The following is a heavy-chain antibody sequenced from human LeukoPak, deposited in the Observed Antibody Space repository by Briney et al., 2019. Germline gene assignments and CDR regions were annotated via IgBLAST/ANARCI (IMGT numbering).Heavy chain of an antibody. CDR3: ARGIGSGKDYFDP. V-gene: IGHV4-4*07. CDR1: GGSISTYY. CDR2: MYGSGSS. J-gene: IGHJ4*02. D-gene: IGHD3-10*01. Sequence: SETLSLTCTVSGGSISTYYWSWIRQPAGKGLEWIGRMYGSGSSNYNPTLRSRVSMSVDTSKNQISLNLNSVTAADTAMYYCARGIGSGKDYFDPWGQGTLVPVSS.